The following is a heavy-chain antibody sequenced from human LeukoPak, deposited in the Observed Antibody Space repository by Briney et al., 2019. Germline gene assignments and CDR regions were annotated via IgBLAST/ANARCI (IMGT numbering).Heavy chain of an antibody. D-gene: IGHD5-18*01. Sequence: SETLSLTCTVSGNSISSGDNYWSWIRQPAGKGLEWIGRIYTSGSTNYNPSLKSRVTISGDTSKNQFSLKLSSVTAADTAVYYCARDLRWIPDYWGQGTLVTVSS. CDR3: ARDLRWIPDY. CDR1: GNSISSGDNY. CDR2: IYTSGST. V-gene: IGHV4-61*02. J-gene: IGHJ4*02.